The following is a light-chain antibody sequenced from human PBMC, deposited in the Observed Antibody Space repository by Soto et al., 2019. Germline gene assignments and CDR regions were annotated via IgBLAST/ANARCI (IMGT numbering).Light chain of an antibody. CDR1: QSVSSY. CDR2: DAS. CDR3: QQRSNWPPT. V-gene: IGKV3-11*01. J-gene: IGKJ4*01. Sequence: SLXPGERATLSCRASQSVSSYLAWYQQKPGQAPRLLIYDASNRATGIPARFSGSGSGTDFTLTISSLEPEDFAVYYCQQRSNWPPTFGGGTKVEIK.